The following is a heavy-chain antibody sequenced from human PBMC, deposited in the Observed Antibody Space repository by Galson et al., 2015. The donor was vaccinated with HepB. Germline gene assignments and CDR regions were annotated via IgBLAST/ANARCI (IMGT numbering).Heavy chain of an antibody. Sequence: TLSLTCTVSGGSISSGDYYWTWIRQPPGKGLEWIGYIHYSGSTYYNPSLKSRVTISVGTSKKQFSLKLSSVTAADTAVYYCARDCSSTSCYQYNYYGMDVWGQGTTVTVSS. D-gene: IGHD2-2*01. CDR1: GGSISSGDYY. J-gene: IGHJ6*02. V-gene: IGHV4-30-4*01. CDR2: IHYSGST. CDR3: ARDCSSTSCYQYNYYGMDV.